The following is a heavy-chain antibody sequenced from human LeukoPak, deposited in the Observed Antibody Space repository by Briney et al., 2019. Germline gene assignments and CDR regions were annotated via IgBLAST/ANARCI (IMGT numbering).Heavy chain of an antibody. Sequence: GGSLRPSCAASGFTFISYWMSWVRQAPGKGLEWVANIKQDGSEKYYVDSVKGRFTISRDSAKNSLYLQMDSLRAEDTAIYYCARCSGWAFKNWGQGNLVTVSS. J-gene: IGHJ4*02. V-gene: IGHV3-7*01. D-gene: IGHD6-19*01. CDR2: IKQDGSEK. CDR3: ARCSGWAFKN. CDR1: GFTFISYW.